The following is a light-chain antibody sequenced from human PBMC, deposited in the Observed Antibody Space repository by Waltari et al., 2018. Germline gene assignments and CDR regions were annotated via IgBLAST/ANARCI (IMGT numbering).Light chain of an antibody. Sequence: AIQMTQSPSSLSASVGDRVTITCRASQGIRNDLGWYQQKPGKAPKLLIYAASRLQSWVPSRFSCSGSGTDFTLTISSLQPEDFATYYCLQDYNYPLTFGQGTKVEIK. CDR1: QGIRND. CDR2: AAS. V-gene: IGKV1-6*01. J-gene: IGKJ1*01. CDR3: LQDYNYPLT.